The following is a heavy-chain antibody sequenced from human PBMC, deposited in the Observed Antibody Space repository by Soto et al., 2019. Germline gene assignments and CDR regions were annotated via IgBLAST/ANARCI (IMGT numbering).Heavy chain of an antibody. Sequence: ASVKVSCKASGGTFSSYAISWVRQAPGQGLEWMGGVIPIFGTANYAQKFQGRVTITADESTSTAYMELSSLRSEDTAVYYCARVGTTGYYYYGMDVWGQGTTVTVSS. CDR1: GGTFSSYA. J-gene: IGHJ6*02. V-gene: IGHV1-69*13. CDR2: VIPIFGTA. CDR3: ARVGTTGYYYYGMDV. D-gene: IGHD1-7*01.